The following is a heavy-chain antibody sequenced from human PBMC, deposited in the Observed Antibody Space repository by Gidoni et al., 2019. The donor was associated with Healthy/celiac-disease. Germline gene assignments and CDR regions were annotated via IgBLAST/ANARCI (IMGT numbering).Heavy chain of an antibody. CDR1: GGSFSGYY. CDR2: INHSGST. Sequence: QVQLQQWGAGLLKPSETLSLTCAVYGGSFSGYYWSWIRQPPGKGLEWIGEINHSGSTNYNPSLKSRVTISVDTFKNQFSLKLSSVTAADTAVYYCARLGIQLWNRRFDYWGQGTLVTVSS. CDR3: ARLGIQLWNRRFDY. V-gene: IGHV4-34*01. D-gene: IGHD5-18*01. J-gene: IGHJ4*02.